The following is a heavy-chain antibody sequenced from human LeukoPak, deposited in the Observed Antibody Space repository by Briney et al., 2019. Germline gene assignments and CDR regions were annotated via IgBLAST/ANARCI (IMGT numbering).Heavy chain of an antibody. V-gene: IGHV3-30-3*01. CDR3: ARLNDSSGYLDY. Sequence: PGRSLRLSCAASGFTFSSYAMHWVRQAPGKGLEWVAVISYDGSNKYYADSVKGRFTISRDNSKNTLYLQMNSLRAEDTAVYYCARLNDSSGYLDYWGQGTLVTVSS. CDR1: GFTFSSYA. D-gene: IGHD3-22*01. CDR2: ISYDGSNK. J-gene: IGHJ4*02.